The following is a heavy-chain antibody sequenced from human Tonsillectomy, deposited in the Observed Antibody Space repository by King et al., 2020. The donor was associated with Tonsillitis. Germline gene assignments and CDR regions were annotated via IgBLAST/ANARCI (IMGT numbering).Heavy chain of an antibody. CDR2: IKQDETEK. V-gene: IGHV3-7*03. J-gene: IGHJ6*03. D-gene: IGHD3-3*01. Sequence: VQLVESGGGLVKPGGSLRLSCAASGFTFSSYWMSWVRQAPGKGLEWVANIKQDETEKYYVDSVKGRFTISRDNAKNSLYLQMNSLRAEDTAVYYCARPPLDFWSGSYYYYYMDVWGKGTTVTVSS. CDR3: ARPPLDFWSGSYYYYYMDV. CDR1: GFTFSSYW.